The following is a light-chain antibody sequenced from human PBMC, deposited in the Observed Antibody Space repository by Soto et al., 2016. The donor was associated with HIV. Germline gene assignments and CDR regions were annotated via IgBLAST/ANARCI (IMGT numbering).Light chain of an antibody. J-gene: IGLJ2*01. Sequence: SSELTQDPAVSLALGQTVRITCQGDSLRSYYANWYQQKPGQAPVLVIYGKNNRPSGIPDRFSGSSSGNTASLTITGAQAEDEADYYCNPRDSSGSHLVFGGGTKLTVL. V-gene: IGLV3-19*01. CDR3: NPRDSSGSHLV. CDR2: GKN. CDR1: SLRSYY.